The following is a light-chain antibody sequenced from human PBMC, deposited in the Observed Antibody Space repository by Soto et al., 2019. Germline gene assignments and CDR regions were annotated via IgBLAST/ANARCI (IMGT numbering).Light chain of an antibody. J-gene: IGKJ1*01. Sequence: EIVLTQSPCTLSLSPGERATLSCRASQSLNRDLSWYQQKPGQSPRLLIYGASTRASGIPARFSGSGSGTEFTLTISSLQSEDFAVYYCQQYNNWPPWTFGQGTKVDIK. V-gene: IGKV3-15*01. CDR1: QSLNRD. CDR3: QQYNNWPPWT. CDR2: GAS.